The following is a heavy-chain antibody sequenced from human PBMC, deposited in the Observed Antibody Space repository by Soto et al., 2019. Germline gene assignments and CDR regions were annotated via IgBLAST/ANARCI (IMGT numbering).Heavy chain of an antibody. V-gene: IGHV4-4*02. D-gene: IGHD6-13*01. CDR1: GGSISRGDY. Sequence: PSETLSLTCTVSGGSISRGDYYWSWVRQPPGKGLEWIGEIYHSGSTNYNPSLKSRVTISVDKSKNQFSLKLSSVTAADTAVYYCARDRSAAGTEGYYYYYGMDVWGQGTTVTVSS. J-gene: IGHJ6*02. CDR2: IYHSGST. CDR3: ARDRSAAGTEGYYYYYGMDV.